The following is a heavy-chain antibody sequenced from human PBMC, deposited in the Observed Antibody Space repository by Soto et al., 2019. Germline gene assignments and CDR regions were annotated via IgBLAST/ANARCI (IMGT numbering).Heavy chain of an antibody. Sequence: PGGSLRLSCAASGFTFSSYGMHWVRQAPGKGLEWVAVIWYDGSNKYYADSVKGRFTISRDNSKNTLYLQMNSLRAEDTAVYYCARDRSRAALGGIAAPDAFDIWGQGTMVTVSS. CDR2: IWYDGSNK. J-gene: IGHJ3*02. D-gene: IGHD6-13*01. CDR3: ARDRSRAALGGIAAPDAFDI. CDR1: GFTFSSYG. V-gene: IGHV3-33*01.